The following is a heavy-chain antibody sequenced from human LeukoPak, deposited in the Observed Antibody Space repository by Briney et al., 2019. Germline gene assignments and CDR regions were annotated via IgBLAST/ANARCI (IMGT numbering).Heavy chain of an antibody. Sequence: SQTLSLTCTVSGGSISSGGYYWSWIRQHPGKGLEWIGYIYYSGSTYYNPSLKSRVTISVDTSKNQFSLKLSSVTAADTAVYYCARGRSIAARPVYYGMDVWGQGTTVTVSS. D-gene: IGHD6-6*01. CDR2: IYYSGST. V-gene: IGHV4-31*03. J-gene: IGHJ6*02. CDR3: ARGRSIAARPVYYGMDV. CDR1: GGSISSGGYY.